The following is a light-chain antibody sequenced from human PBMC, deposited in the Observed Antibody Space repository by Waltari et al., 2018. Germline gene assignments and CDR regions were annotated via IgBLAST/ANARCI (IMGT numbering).Light chain of an antibody. V-gene: IGKV1-5*03. CDR2: KAS. CDR3: QQYDNYWT. CDR1: QSISSW. Sequence: DIQMTQPPSTLSASVGDRVTITCRASQSISSWLAWYQQKPGKAPKLLIYKASSLESGVPSRFSDSGSGTEFTLTISSLQPDDFATYYCQQYDNYWTFGQGTKVEIK. J-gene: IGKJ1*01.